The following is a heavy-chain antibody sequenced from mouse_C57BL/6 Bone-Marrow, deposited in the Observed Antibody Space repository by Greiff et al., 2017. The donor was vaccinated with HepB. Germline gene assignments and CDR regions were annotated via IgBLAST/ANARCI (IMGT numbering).Heavy chain of an antibody. CDR2: IWSDGST. V-gene: IGHV2-6-1*01. D-gene: IGHD2-3*01. J-gene: IGHJ4*01. Sequence: VQLKESGPGLVAPSQRLSITCTVSGFSFTSYGVHWVRQPPGQGLEWLVVIWSDGSTTYNSALKSRLSISKDNSKSQDFLKMNSLQTDDTAMYYGARHGDGYYRYYAMDYWGQGTSVTVSS. CDR1: GFSFTSYG. CDR3: ARHGDGYYRYYAMDY.